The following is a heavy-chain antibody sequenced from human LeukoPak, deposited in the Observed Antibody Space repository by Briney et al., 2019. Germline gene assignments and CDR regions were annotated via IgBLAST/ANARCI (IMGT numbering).Heavy chain of an antibody. Sequence: PSETLSLTCTVSGGSISSSSYYWGWIRQPPGKGLEWIGSIYYSGSTYYNPSLKSRVTISVDTSKNQFSLKLSSVTAADTAVYYCAREREGDTYYYDSGPFDYWGQGTLVTVSS. D-gene: IGHD3-22*01. CDR1: GGSISSSSYY. J-gene: IGHJ4*02. CDR2: IYYSGST. CDR3: AREREGDTYYYDSGPFDY. V-gene: IGHV4-39*02.